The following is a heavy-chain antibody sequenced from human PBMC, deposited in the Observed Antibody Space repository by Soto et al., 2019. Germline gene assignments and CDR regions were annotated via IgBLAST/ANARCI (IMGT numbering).Heavy chain of an antibody. J-gene: IGHJ4*02. CDR3: ASSDRSGFGFDY. CDR1: GASLSSGVYY. D-gene: IGHD3-22*01. V-gene: IGHV4-31*03. CDR2: IYYSGST. Sequence: SETLSLTCPVSGASLSSGVYYWTWLRKHPGKGLEWIGYIYYSGSTYSNPSLKSRVTISVDTSKNQFSLQLNSVTPEDTALYYCASSDRSGFGFDYWGQGTLVTVSS.